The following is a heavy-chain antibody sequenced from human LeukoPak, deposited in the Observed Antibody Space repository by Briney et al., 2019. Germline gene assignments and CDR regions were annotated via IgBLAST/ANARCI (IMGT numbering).Heavy chain of an antibody. J-gene: IGHJ3*02. Sequence: GGSLRLSCAASGFTLSSYAMSWVRQAPGKGLEWVSSISGSGGSTYYADSVKGRFTISRDNSKNTLYLQMNSLRAEDTAVYYCAKVWYDYVWGSPHDAFDIWGQGTMVTVSS. D-gene: IGHD3-16*01. CDR3: AKVWYDYVWGSPHDAFDI. CDR2: ISGSGGST. V-gene: IGHV3-23*01. CDR1: GFTLSSYA.